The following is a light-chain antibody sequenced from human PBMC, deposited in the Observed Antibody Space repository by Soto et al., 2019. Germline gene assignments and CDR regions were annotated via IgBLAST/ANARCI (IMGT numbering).Light chain of an antibody. CDR3: AAWDDSLSGPV. CDR1: RSNIGTNY. CDR2: SNS. V-gene: IGLV1-47*02. J-gene: IGLJ3*02. Sequence: QSVLTQPPSASGTHGQRVTISCSGRRSNIGTNYVYWYQQFPGTAPKLLIYSNSHRPSGVPDRFSGSKSGTSASLAISGLRSDDEADYYCAAWDDSLSGPVFGGGTNLTV.